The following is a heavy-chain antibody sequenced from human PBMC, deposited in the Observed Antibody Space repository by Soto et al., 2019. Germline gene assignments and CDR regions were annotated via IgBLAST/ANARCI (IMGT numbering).Heavy chain of an antibody. Sequence: QVQLVQSGAEVKKPGASVKVSCKASGYSFTSYDMNWVRQVPGQGPEWMGWMNPNSADTGYAQKFQGRMTTSRDMSTRTMYMELSGLTSEDTAVYYCARGGFLEPHMDVWGRGTTVTVSS. CDR2: MNPNSADT. CDR1: GYSFTSYD. V-gene: IGHV1-8*01. CDR3: ARGGFLEPHMDV. J-gene: IGHJ6*03.